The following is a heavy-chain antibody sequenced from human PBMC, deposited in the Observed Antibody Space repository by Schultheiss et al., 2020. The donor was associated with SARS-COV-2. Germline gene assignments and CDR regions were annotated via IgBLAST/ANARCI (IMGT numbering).Heavy chain of an antibody. CDR1: GFTFSSYS. V-gene: IGHV3-23*01. Sequence: GGSLRLSCAASGFTFSSYSMNWVRQAPGKGLEWVSAISGSGGSTYYADSVKGRFTISRDNAKNTLYLQMNSLRAEDTAVYYCARDPRVGLTVGVSFFDYWGQGTLVTVSS. D-gene: IGHD2-8*02. CDR3: ARDPRVGLTVGVSFFDY. J-gene: IGHJ4*02. CDR2: ISGSGGST.